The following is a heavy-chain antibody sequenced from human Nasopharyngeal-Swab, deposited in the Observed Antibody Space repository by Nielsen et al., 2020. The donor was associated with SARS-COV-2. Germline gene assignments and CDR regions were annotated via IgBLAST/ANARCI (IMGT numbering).Heavy chain of an antibody. J-gene: IGHJ4*02. V-gene: IGHV1-46*01. CDR2: ITPSGGST. Sequence: ASVKVSCKASGYTFTSYYMYWVRQAPGQGLEWMGIITPSGGSTNYAQKFQGRVTMTSDMSTSTVYMYLSSLRSEDTAVYYCARDGPGGWFLDYWGQGTLVTVSS. CDR1: GYTFTSYY. D-gene: IGHD6-19*01. CDR3: ARDGPGGWFLDY.